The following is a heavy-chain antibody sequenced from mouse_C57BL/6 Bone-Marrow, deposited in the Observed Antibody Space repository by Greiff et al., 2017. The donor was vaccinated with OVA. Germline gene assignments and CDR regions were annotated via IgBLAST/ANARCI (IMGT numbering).Heavy chain of an antibody. J-gene: IGHJ2*01. D-gene: IGHD1-1*01. Sequence: EVQLVESGGGLVKPGGSLKLSCAASGFTFSDYGMHWVRQAPEKGLEWVAYISSGSSTIYYADTVKGRFTISRDNAKNTLFLQMTSLRSEDTAMYYCAREGTYYYGSPYFDYWGQGTTLTVSS. V-gene: IGHV5-17*01. CDR3: AREGTYYYGSPYFDY. CDR1: GFTFSDYG. CDR2: ISSGSSTI.